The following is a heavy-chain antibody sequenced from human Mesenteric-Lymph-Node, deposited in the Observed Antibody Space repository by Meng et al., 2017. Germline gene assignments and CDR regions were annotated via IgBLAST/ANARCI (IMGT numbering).Heavy chain of an antibody. Sequence: GESLKISCAVSGFTFSNYYMHWVRQAPGKGPEYVSSVSDNGDSTYYANSMKGRITISRDNSKNTLYLQMGSLRVEDTAVYYCARDVAYGTWGLGGYWGQGTLVTVSS. V-gene: IGHV3-64*01. CDR3: ARDVAYGTWGLGGY. CDR2: VSDNGDST. CDR1: GFTFSNYY. D-gene: IGHD3/OR15-3a*01. J-gene: IGHJ4*02.